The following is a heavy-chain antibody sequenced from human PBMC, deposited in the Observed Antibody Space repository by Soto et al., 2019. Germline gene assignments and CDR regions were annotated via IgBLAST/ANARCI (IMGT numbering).Heavy chain of an antibody. Sequence: VLLMQSGAEVKKPGSSVKVSCTSSGGPFSSYGISWVRQVPGQGLEWLGGIIPLFGTPSYARKFQDRLTISADESTTPAYMELSSLTSEDTAMYFCARDGTIQMANFDFWGQGTLVTVSS. CDR2: IIPLFGTP. V-gene: IGHV1-69*01. CDR1: GGPFSSYG. CDR3: ARDGTIQMANFDF. D-gene: IGHD1-1*01. J-gene: IGHJ4*02.